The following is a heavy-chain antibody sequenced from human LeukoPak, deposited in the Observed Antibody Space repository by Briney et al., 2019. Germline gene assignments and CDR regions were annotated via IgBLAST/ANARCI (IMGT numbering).Heavy chain of an antibody. J-gene: IGHJ4*02. Sequence: PGGSLRLSCAASGFTFSSYAMSWVRQAPGKGLEWVSAISGSGGSTYYADSVKGRFTISRDNSKNTLYLQMNSLRAEDTAVYYCAKSQTRILVAGTGYYFDYWGQGTLVTVSS. CDR2: ISGSGGST. D-gene: IGHD6-19*01. CDR3: AKSQTRILVAGTGYYFDY. V-gene: IGHV3-23*01. CDR1: GFTFSSYA.